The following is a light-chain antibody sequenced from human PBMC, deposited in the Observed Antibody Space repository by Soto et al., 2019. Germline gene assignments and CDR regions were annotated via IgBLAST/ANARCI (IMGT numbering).Light chain of an antibody. CDR1: QSVSSY. Sequence: EIVLTQSPATLSLSPGERATLSCRASQSVSSYLAWYQQKPGQAPRLLIYDASNRATGIPARFSGSGSGTDVTLTIGSLEPEDFAVYYCQQRSNWLWTFGQGTKVEIK. CDR2: DAS. CDR3: QQRSNWLWT. V-gene: IGKV3-11*01. J-gene: IGKJ1*01.